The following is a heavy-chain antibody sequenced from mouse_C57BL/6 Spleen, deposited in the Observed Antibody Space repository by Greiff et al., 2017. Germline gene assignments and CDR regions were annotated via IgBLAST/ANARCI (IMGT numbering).Heavy chain of an antibody. CDR1: GFTFSDYY. D-gene: IGHD3-1*01. Sequence: EVMLVESGGGLVQPGGSLKLSCAASGFTFSDYYMYWVRQTPEKRLEWVAYISNGGGSTYYPDTVKGRFTISRDNAKNTLYLQMSRLKSEDTAMYYCARLLIGDWYLDVWGTGTTVTVSS. J-gene: IGHJ1*03. CDR3: ARLLIGDWYLDV. V-gene: IGHV5-12*01. CDR2: ISNGGGST.